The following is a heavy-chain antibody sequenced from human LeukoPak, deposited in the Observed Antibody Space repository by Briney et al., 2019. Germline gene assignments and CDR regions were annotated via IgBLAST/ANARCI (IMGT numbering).Heavy chain of an antibody. Sequence: SETLSLTCTVSYGSISDISYYWGWIRQPPGKGLEWIGSIYYSGRTYYNSSLKSRVTISVDTSKNQFSLKVTSVTAADTALYYCARRGYHDYSGFDYWGQGTLVTVSS. CDR1: YGSISDISYY. CDR3: ARRGYHDYSGFDY. J-gene: IGHJ4*02. CDR2: IYYSGRT. D-gene: IGHD3-16*01. V-gene: IGHV4-39*01.